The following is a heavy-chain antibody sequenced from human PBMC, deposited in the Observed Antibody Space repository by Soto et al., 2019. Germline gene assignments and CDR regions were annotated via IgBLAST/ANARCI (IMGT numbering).Heavy chain of an antibody. V-gene: IGHV3-33*01. CDR2: IWYDGSNK. Sequence: QVQLVESGGGVVQPGRSLRLSCAASGFTFSSYGMHWVRQAPGKGLEWVAVIWYDGSNKYYADSVKGRFTISRDNSKNTLYLQMNSLRAEDTAVYYCARDRLVQVPDAFDIWGQGTMVTVSS. D-gene: IGHD1-26*01. CDR3: ARDRLVQVPDAFDI. CDR1: GFTFSSYG. J-gene: IGHJ3*02.